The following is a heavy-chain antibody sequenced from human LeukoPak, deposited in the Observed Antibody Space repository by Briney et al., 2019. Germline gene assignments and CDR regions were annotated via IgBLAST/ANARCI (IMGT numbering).Heavy chain of an antibody. CDR2: ISRTNEI. CDR3: ARDDNWAFDY. V-gene: IGHV3-21*05. CDR1: GFTFSRYA. J-gene: IGHJ4*02. D-gene: IGHD1-1*01. Sequence: GGSLRLSCTASGFTFSRYALNWFRQAPGKGLEWVSYISRTNEIHDADSVKGRFTISRDDAKNSLYLQMNSLIVDDTAVYYCARDDNWAFDYWGQGTLVTVSS.